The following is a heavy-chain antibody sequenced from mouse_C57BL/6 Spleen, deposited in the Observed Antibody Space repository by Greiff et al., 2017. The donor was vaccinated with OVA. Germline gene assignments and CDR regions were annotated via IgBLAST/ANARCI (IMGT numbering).Heavy chain of an antibody. CDR3: ARNRYYYGSSPWYFDV. CDR2: IRNKANGYTT. Sequence: EVKLVESGGGLVQPGGSLSLSCAASGFTFTDYYMSWVRQPPGKALEWLGFIRNKANGYTTEYSASVKGRFTISRDNSQSILYLQMNALRAEDSATYYGARNRYYYGSSPWYFDVWGTGTTVTVSS. D-gene: IGHD1-1*01. V-gene: IGHV7-3*01. CDR1: GFTFTDYY. J-gene: IGHJ1*03.